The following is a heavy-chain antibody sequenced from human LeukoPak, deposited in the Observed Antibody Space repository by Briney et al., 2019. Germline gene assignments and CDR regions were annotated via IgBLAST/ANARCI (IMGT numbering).Heavy chain of an antibody. V-gene: IGHV4-4*07. J-gene: IGHJ5*02. D-gene: IGHD2-2*01. CDR2: VHTSGST. CDR3: ARVYCSSTSCYSWFDP. CDR1: GDSISSYH. Sequence: SETLSLTCTVSGDSISSYHWSWIRQPAGKGLEWLGRVHTSGSTNYDPSLKSRVTISVDTSKNQFSLKLSSVTAADTAVYYCARVYCSSTSCYSWFDPWGQGTLVTVSS.